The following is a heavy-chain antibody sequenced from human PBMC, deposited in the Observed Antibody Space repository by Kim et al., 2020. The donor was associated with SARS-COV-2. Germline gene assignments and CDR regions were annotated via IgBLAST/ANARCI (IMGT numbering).Heavy chain of an antibody. Sequence: GGSLRLSCAASGFTFSSYGMHWVRQAPGKGLEWVAVIWYDGSNKYYADSVKGRFTISRDNSKNTLYLQMNSLRAEDTAVYYCARDRSNQYCSSTSCYSYYYYMDVWGKGTTVTVSS. CDR3: ARDRSNQYCSSTSCYSYYYYMDV. CDR1: GFTFSSYG. D-gene: IGHD2-2*01. V-gene: IGHV3-33*01. J-gene: IGHJ6*03. CDR2: IWYDGSNK.